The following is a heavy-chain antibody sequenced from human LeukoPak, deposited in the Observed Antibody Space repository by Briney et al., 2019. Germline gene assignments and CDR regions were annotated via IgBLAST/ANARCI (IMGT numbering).Heavy chain of an antibody. J-gene: IGHJ6*03. CDR2: IYYSGST. V-gene: IGHV4-59*01. Sequence: SETLSLTCTVSAGSISNYYWSWIRQPPGKGLEWIGYIYYSGSTNYNPSLKSRVTISIDTSKNQFSLKLSSVTAVDTAVYYCATWRYCSGGSCYGNYYMDVWGKGTTVIIPS. D-gene: IGHD2-15*01. CDR3: ATWRYCSGGSCYGNYYMDV. CDR1: AGSISNYY.